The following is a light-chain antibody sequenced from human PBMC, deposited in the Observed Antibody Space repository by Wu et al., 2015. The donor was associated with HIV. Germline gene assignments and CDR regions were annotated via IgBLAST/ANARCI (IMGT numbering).Light chain of an antibody. Sequence: TVLTQSPGTLSLSPGERATLSCRASQYVSSAYLAWYQQKPGQAPRLLIYGASSRATGIPDRFSGSGSGTDFTLTISRLKPEDVAVYYCQQYGSSPGYTFGQGTKVEI. CDR1: QYVSSAY. CDR3: QQYGSSPGYT. J-gene: IGKJ2*01. V-gene: IGKV3-20*01. CDR2: GAS.